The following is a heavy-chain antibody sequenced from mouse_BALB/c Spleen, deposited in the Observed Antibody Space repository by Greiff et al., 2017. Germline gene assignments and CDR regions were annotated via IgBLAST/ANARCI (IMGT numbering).Heavy chain of an antibody. CDR1: GFTFSDYY. CDR2: ISDGGSYT. Sequence: EVKVEESGGGLVKPGGSLKLSCAASGFTFSDYYMYWVRQTPEKRLEWVATISDGGSYTYYPDSVKGRFTISRDNAKNNLYLQMSSLKSEDTAMYYCATGGARATPMDYWGQGTSVTVSS. J-gene: IGHJ4*01. D-gene: IGHD3-1*01. CDR3: ATGGARATPMDY. V-gene: IGHV5-4*02.